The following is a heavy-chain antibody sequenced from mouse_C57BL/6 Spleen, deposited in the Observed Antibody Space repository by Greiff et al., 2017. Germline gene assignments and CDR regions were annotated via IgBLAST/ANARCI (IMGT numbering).Heavy chain of an antibody. Sequence: EVQLQQSGPELVKPGASVKIPCKASGYTFTDYNMDWVKQSHGKSLEWIGDINPNNGGTIYNQKFKGKATLTVDKSSSTAYMELRSLTSEDTAVYYCARVHMVTTYFDYWGQGTTLTVSS. CDR1: GYTFTDYN. CDR3: ARVHMVTTYFDY. J-gene: IGHJ2*01. CDR2: INPNNGGT. D-gene: IGHD2-1*01. V-gene: IGHV1-18*01.